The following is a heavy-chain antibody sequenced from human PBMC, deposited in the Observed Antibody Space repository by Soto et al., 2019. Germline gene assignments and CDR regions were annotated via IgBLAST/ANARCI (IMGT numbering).Heavy chain of an antibody. Sequence: QVQLVQSGAEVKKPGSSVKVSCKASGGTFSSYIISWVRQAPGQGLEWMGRIIPILGIANYAQKFQGRVTITADKSTSTAYMELSSLRSEDTAVYYCARDPVVVGQYYYGMDVWGQGTTVTVSS. CDR1: GGTFSSYI. CDR2: IIPILGIA. CDR3: ARDPVVVGQYYYGMDV. D-gene: IGHD2-15*01. J-gene: IGHJ6*02. V-gene: IGHV1-69*08.